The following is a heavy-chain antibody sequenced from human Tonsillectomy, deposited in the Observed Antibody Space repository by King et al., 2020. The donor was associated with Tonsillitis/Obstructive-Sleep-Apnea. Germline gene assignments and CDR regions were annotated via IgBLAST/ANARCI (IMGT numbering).Heavy chain of an antibody. D-gene: IGHD2-2*01. J-gene: IGHJ4*02. CDR1: GYTFTSYY. CDR3: ARGSTSTSCPFDY. CDR2: NDPRGGST. Sequence: QLVQSGTEVKKPGASVKVSCKASGYTFTSYYIHWVRQAPGQGLEWMGINDPRGGSTSYAQKFQGRVTMTRDTSTSTVYMELSSLRSEDTAVYYCARGSTSTSCPFDYWGQGTLVTVPS. V-gene: IGHV1-46*01.